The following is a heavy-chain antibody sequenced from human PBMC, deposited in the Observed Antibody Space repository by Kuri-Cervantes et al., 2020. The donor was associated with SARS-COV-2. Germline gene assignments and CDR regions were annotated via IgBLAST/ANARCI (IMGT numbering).Heavy chain of an antibody. Sequence: GESLNFSCAFAGFTFSSYGMHWVRQAPGKGLEWVAVIWFDGSHKYYADSVKGRFSISRDNSKNMLYLQMSSLRVEDTAVYYCARDLFGWSDGRWMDVWGKGTTVTVSS. CDR1: GFTFSSYG. J-gene: IGHJ6*04. CDR3: ARDLFGWSDGRWMDV. V-gene: IGHV3-33*08. CDR2: IWFDGSHK. D-gene: IGHD1-1*01.